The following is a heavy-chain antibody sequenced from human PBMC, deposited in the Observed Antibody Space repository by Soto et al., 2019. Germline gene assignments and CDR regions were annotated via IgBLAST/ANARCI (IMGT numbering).Heavy chain of an antibody. CDR2: IYYSGST. J-gene: IGHJ5*02. D-gene: IGHD3-3*01. CDR1: GGSVSSGSYY. Sequence: PSETLSLTCTVSGGSVSSGSYYWSWIRQPPGKGLEWIGYIYYSGSTNYNPSLKSRVTISVDTSKNQFSLKLSSVTAADTAVYYCASSTYYDFWSGYYRRDNWFDPWGQGTLVTVSS. V-gene: IGHV4-61*01. CDR3: ASSTYYDFWSGYYRRDNWFDP.